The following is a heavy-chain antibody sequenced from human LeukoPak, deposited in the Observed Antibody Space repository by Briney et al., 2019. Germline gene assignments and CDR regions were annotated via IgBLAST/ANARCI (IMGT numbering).Heavy chain of an antibody. V-gene: IGHV4-34*01. CDR1: GGSFSGYY. D-gene: IGHD2-2*01. J-gene: IGHJ6*03. CDR2: INHSGST. CDR3: ARAPKTIVVVPAAIRAPAAGYYMDV. Sequence: SETLSLTCAVYGGSFSGYYWSWIRQPPGKGLEWIGEINHSGSTNYNPSLKGRVTISVDTSKNQFSLKLSSVTAADTAVYYCARAPKTIVVVPAAIRAPAAGYYMDVWGKGTTVTVSS.